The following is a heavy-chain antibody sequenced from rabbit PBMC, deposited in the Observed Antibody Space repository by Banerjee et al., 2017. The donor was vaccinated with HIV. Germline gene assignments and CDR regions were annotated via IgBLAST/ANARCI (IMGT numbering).Heavy chain of an antibody. D-gene: IGHD4-2*01. CDR3: ARDSAGREDFNL. J-gene: IGHJ4*01. Sequence: QQQLVEAGGGLVKPVASLTLTCKASGLDFSSSYGIWWVRQAPGKGLEWIACIDVVKSGASYYASWAKGRFTISKTSSTTVTLQMTSLTAADTATYFCARDSAGREDFNLWGPGTLVTVS. CDR2: IDVVKSGAS. V-gene: IGHV1S45*01. CDR1: GLDFSSSYG.